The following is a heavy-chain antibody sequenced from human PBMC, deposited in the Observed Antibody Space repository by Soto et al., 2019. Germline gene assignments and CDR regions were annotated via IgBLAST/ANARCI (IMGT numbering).Heavy chain of an antibody. CDR3: AKDRKRIATRSIDY. V-gene: IGHV3-23*01. Sequence: EVQLLESGGGLVQPGGSLRLSCAASGFTFSSYAMSWVGQALGKGLEWVLGISGSGVSTYYADSVKGRFTISRDNSKSTLYLQMNSLRAEDTAVYYCAKDRKRIATRSIDYWGQGTLVTFSS. CDR2: ISGSGVST. D-gene: IGHD6-6*01. J-gene: IGHJ4*02. CDR1: GFTFSSYA.